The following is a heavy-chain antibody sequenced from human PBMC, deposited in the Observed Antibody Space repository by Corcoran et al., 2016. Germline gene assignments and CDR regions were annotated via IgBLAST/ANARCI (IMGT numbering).Heavy chain of an antibody. CDR3: ARGGGVRNDVDYFDY. D-gene: IGHD1-1*01. J-gene: IGHJ4*02. CDR2: IYYSRST. CDR1: GGSISSSSYH. Sequence: QLQLQESGPGLVKPSETLSLTCTVSGGSISSSSYHWGWIRQPPGKGLEWIGRIYYSRSTYYNPSLKSRVTISADTSKNQFSLELSSVTAADTAVYYCARGGGVRNDVDYFDYWGQGTLVTVSS. V-gene: IGHV4-39*07.